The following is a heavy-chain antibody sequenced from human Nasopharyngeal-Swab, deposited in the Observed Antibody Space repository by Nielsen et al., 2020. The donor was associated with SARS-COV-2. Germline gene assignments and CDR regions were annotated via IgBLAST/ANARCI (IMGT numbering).Heavy chain of an antibody. CDR2: IVVGSGNT. CDR1: GFTFTSSA. J-gene: IGHJ3*02. D-gene: IGHD3-22*01. Sequence: SVKVSCKASGFTFTSSAVQWVRQARGQRLEWIGWIVVGSGNTNYAQKFQERVTITRDMSTSTAYMELSSLRSEDTAVYYCARAIDYDSSGYVLQKDAFGIWGQGTMVTVSS. CDR3: ARAIDYDSSGYVLQKDAFGI. V-gene: IGHV1-58*01.